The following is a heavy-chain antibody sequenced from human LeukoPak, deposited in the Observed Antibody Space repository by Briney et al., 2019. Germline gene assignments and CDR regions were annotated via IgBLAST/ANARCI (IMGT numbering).Heavy chain of an antibody. V-gene: IGHV4-39*01. Sequence: PSETLSLTCTVSGGSISSSSYYWGWIRQPPGKGLEWIGSIYYSGSTYYNPSLKSRVTISVDTSKNQFSLKLSSVTAVDTAVYYCASPDGDYYGSGSYFFDYWGQGTLVTVSS. CDR1: GGSISSSSYY. CDR2: IYYSGST. CDR3: ASPDGDYYGSGSYFFDY. J-gene: IGHJ4*02. D-gene: IGHD3-10*01.